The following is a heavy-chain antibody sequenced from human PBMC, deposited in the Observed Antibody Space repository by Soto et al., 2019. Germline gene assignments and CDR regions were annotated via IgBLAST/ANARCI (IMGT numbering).Heavy chain of an antibody. D-gene: IGHD5-18*01. V-gene: IGHV3-23*01. CDR2: ISGSGGST. Sequence: GGSLRLSCAASGFTVSPKYLTWVRQAPGKGLEWVSAISGSGGSTYYADSVKGRFTISRDNSKNTLYLQMNSLRAEYTAVYYCAKDLTGYSYGYVVDYWGQGTLVTVSS. CDR1: GFTVSPKY. CDR3: AKDLTGYSYGYVVDY. J-gene: IGHJ4*02.